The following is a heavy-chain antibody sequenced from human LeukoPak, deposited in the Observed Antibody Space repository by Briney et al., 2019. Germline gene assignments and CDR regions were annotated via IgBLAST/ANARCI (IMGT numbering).Heavy chain of an antibody. V-gene: IGHV3-66*01. CDR1: GFTVSSNY. CDR3: AKERNLEIAVAGTIFDY. J-gene: IGHJ4*02. Sequence: PGTSLRLSCAASGFTVSSNYMGWVRQAPGKGLEWVSVIYSGGDTYYADSVKGRFTISRDNSKNMIYLEMTSLKAEDTAVYYCAKERNLEIAVAGTIFDYWGQGTLVTVSS. D-gene: IGHD6-19*01. CDR2: IYSGGDT.